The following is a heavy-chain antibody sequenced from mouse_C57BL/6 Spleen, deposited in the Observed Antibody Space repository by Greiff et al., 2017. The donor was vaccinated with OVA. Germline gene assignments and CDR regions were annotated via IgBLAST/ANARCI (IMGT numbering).Heavy chain of an antibody. J-gene: IGHJ2*01. V-gene: IGHV1-61*01. CDR3: ARLTTGVFDY. CDR1: GYTFTSYW. Sequence: QVQLQQPGAELVRPGSSVKLSCKASGYTFTSYWMDWVKQRPGQGLEWIGNIYPSDSETHYNQKFKDKATLTVDKSSSTAYMQLSSLTSEDSAVYYCARLTTGVFDYWGQGTTLTVSS. D-gene: IGHD4-1*02. CDR2: IYPSDSET.